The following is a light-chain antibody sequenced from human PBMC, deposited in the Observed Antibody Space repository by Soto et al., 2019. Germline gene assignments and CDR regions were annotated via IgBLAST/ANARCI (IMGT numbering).Light chain of an antibody. CDR2: KGT. CDR3: CSSAPESTYG. Sequence: QSVLTQPASVSGSPGQSITISCTGTSSDVGGYNYVSWYQQLPHKAPQVILYKGTQRPSGVSCRFSGSTSGNAASLTISGLQADDEADYFCCSSAPESTYGFGTGTKVTVL. J-gene: IGLJ1*01. CDR1: SSDVGGYNY. V-gene: IGLV2-23*01.